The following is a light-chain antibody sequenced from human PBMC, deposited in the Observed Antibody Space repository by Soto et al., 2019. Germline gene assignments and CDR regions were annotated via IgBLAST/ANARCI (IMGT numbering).Light chain of an antibody. CDR3: QQYYNWWT. Sequence: EIVMAQSPATLSVSPGERATLSCRASQSVGSNLAWYQQKPGQAPRLLIYGASTRVTGTPARFSGSGSGTEFTLTISSLQPEDFAVYHCQQYYNWWTFGQGTKVDI. CDR2: GAS. V-gene: IGKV3-15*01. J-gene: IGKJ1*01. CDR1: QSVGSN.